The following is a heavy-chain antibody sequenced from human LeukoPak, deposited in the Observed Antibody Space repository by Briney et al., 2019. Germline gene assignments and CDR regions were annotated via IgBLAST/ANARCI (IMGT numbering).Heavy chain of an antibody. CDR2: ISSSSSYI. D-gene: IGHD5-18*01. CDR1: GFTFSSYS. J-gene: IGHJ4*02. CDR3: ARGGVSEGTAMAN. Sequence: PGGSLRLSCAASGFTFSSYSMNWVRQAPGKGLEWVSSISSSSSYIYYADSVKGRFTISRDNAKNSLYLQMNSLRAEDTAVYYCARGGVSEGTAMANWGQGTLVTASS. V-gene: IGHV3-21*01.